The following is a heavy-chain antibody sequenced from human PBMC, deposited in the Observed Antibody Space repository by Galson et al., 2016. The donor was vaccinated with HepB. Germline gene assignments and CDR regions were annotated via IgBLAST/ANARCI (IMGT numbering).Heavy chain of an antibody. V-gene: IGHV3-11*01. CDR1: GFTLSDFY. CDR3: ARDIGRNWFDP. CDR2: ISISGNDI. D-gene: IGHD1-26*01. J-gene: IGHJ5*02. Sequence: SLRLSCAASGFTLSDFYMSWIRQAPGKGLEWVSYISISGNDIDYADSVKGRSTISRDKAKNSLYLQMNSLRAEDTAVYFCARDIGRNWFDPWGQGTLVTVSS.